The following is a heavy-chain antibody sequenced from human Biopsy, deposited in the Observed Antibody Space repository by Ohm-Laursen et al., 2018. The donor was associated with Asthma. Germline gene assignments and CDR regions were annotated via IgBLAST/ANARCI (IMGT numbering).Heavy chain of an antibody. CDR2: IKHDGTEK. CDR3: VKETADDVWTSSHTYAMDV. D-gene: IGHD3-3*01. V-gene: IGHV3-7*03. Sequence: SLRLSCTASGFTFGDYWMSWVRQVPGKGLEWVANIKHDGTEKNNVDSLKGRFTISRDNAKNSLYLQMSRLTPEDTGLYYCVKETADDVWTSSHTYAMDVWGQGTTVTVSS. J-gene: IGHJ6*02. CDR1: GFTFGDYW.